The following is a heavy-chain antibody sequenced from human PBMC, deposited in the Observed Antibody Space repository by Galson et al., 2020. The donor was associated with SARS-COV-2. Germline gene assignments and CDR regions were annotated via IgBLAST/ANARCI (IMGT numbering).Heavy chain of an antibody. V-gene: IGHV3-49*03. D-gene: IGHD2-15*01. CDR3: AGGGPGAIPGSVNWFDP. J-gene: IGHJ5*02. CDR1: DFSFGDYV. CDR2: ITGPVDGTTT. Sequence: GESLKISCKGSDFSFGDYVMNWFRQTPGKGLEWVGLITGPVDGTTTEYAASVRGRFTISRDDSKNIAYLQINSLKIEDTAMYFCAGGGPGAIPGSVNWFDPWGQGTLVTVSS.